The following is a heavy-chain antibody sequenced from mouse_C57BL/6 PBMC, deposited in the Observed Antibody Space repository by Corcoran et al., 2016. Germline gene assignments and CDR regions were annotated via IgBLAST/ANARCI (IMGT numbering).Heavy chain of an antibody. CDR3: ATSDENNYYGSDYYMDV. Sequence: EVQLVESGGGLIQPGGSLRLSCAASGFTVSSNYMSWVRQAPGKGLEWVSGIYSGGSTYYADSGKGRVTISRDNSKNTLYLQMNSLRAEDTAVYYCATSDENNYYGSDYYMDVWGKGTTVTVSS. D-gene: IGHD1-1*02. J-gene: IGHJ1*03. CDR1: GFTVSSNY. V-gene: IGHV5-9-4*01. CDR2: IYSGGST.